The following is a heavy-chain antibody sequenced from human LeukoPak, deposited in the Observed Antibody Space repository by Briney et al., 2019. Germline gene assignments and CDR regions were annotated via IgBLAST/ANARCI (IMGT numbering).Heavy chain of an antibody. CDR2: IKQDGSEK. D-gene: IGHD7-27*01. Sequence: GGSLRLSCAASGFTFSSFWMSWVRQAPGKGLEWVANIKQDGSEKYYVDSVKGRFTISRDNAKNSLYLQLNSLRPEDTAVYYCARDPQDWGSYHFDYWGQGTLVTVSS. J-gene: IGHJ4*02. CDR1: GFTFSSFW. V-gene: IGHV3-7*01. CDR3: ARDPQDWGSYHFDY.